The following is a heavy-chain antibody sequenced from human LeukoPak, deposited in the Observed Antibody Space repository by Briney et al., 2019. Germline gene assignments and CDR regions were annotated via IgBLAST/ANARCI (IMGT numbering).Heavy chain of an antibody. Sequence: GGSLRLSCAASGFRFSSSRMSWVRHAPGKGLEWVANIMQDGSDKYYVDSVKGRFTISRDNARNSLYLQMNSLRAEDTAVYYCTLVQVAGVFDYWGQGTLVTVSS. CDR1: GFRFSSSR. CDR3: TLVQVAGVFDY. J-gene: IGHJ4*02. D-gene: IGHD6-19*01. CDR2: IMQDGSDK. V-gene: IGHV3-7*03.